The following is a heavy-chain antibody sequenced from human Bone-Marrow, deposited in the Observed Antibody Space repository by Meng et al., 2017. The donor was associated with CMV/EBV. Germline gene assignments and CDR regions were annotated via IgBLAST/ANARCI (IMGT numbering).Heavy chain of an antibody. V-gene: IGHV3-20*04. CDR3: ARRKSSSSVGGMDV. J-gene: IGHJ6*02. CDR1: GFTFDDNG. Sequence: GESLKISCAASGFTFDDNGMSWVRQAPGKGLQWVSGVNCSGDDTRYADTVRGRFTISRDNTKNSLYLQMNSLRAEDTAVYYCARRKSSSSVGGMDVWGQGTTVTVSS. CDR2: VNCSGDDT. D-gene: IGHD6-6*01.